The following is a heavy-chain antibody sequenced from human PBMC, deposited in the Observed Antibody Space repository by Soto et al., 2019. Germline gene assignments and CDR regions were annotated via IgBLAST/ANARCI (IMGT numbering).Heavy chain of an antibody. CDR1: GGTFSSYA. CDR3: ARSGYGGTSTRDVRVYYYSGMDV. J-gene: IGHJ6*02. CDR2: IIPIFGTA. V-gene: IGHV1-69*13. D-gene: IGHD4-17*01. Sequence: ASVKVSCKASGGTFSSYAISWARQAPGQGLEWMGGIIPIFGTANYAQKFQGRVTITADESTSTAYMELSSLRSEDTAVYYCARSGYGGTSTRDVRVYYYSGMDVWGQGTTVNVSS.